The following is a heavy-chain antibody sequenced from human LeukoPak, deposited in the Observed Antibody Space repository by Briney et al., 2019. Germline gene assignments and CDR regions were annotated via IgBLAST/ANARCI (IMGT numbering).Heavy chain of an antibody. D-gene: IGHD1-26*01. CDR1: GDSISDYH. Sequence: SETVSLTCTVSGDSISDYHWSWIRQPAGKGLEWIGRIINSGVTNYNPSLNSRVTISVDRSKNQFSLRLTSVTAADTAVYYCGTSEVGSSSYESYDYWGQGTQVTVSA. CDR3: GTSEVGSSSYESYDY. V-gene: IGHV4-4*07. CDR2: IINSGVT. J-gene: IGHJ4*02.